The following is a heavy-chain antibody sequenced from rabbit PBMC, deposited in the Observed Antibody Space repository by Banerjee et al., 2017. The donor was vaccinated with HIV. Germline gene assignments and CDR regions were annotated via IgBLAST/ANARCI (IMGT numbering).Heavy chain of an antibody. V-gene: IGHV1S45*01. D-gene: IGHD4-2*01. J-gene: IGHJ4*01. CDR1: GFSFSSSYW. CDR2: IYAGSSGST. Sequence: QEQLVESGGGLVQPEGSLTLTCTASGFSFSSSYWIYWVRQAPGKGLEWIGCIYAGSSGSTYYASWAKGRFTISKTSSTTVTLQMTSLTAADTATYFCARGYAGNTGYGHTTYFTLWGPGTLVTVS. CDR3: ARGYAGNTGYGHTTYFTL.